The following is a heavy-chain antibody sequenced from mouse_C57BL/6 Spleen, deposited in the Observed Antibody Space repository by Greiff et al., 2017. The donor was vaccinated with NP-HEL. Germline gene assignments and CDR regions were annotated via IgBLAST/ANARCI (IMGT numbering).Heavy chain of an antibody. CDR3: ARSGGLMGSYYFDY. J-gene: IGHJ2*01. D-gene: IGHD2-2*01. CDR2: IYPGDGDT. V-gene: IGHV1-82*01. CDR1: GYAFSSSW. Sequence: VQRVESGPELVKPGASVKISCKASGYAFSSSWINWVKQRPGKGLEWIGRIYPGDGDTNYNGKFKGKATLTADKSSSTAYMQLSSLTSEDSAVYFCARSGGLMGSYYFDYWGQGTTLTVSS.